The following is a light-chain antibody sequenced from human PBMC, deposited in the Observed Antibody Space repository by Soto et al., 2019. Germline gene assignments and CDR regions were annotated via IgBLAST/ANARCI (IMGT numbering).Light chain of an antibody. CDR3: QQRSNWPPIT. CDR1: QNIRSS. Sequence: EVVMTQSPASLSASPGERVTLSCRASQNIRSSLAWYQQRPGQAPRLLIHDASHRAAGIPARFSGSGFGTDFTLTISSLEPEDAAVYYCQQRSNWPPITFGQGTRLEI. CDR2: DAS. J-gene: IGKJ5*01. V-gene: IGKV3-11*01.